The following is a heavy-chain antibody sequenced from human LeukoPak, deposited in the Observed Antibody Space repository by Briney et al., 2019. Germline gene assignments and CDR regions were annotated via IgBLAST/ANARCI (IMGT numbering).Heavy chain of an antibody. D-gene: IGHD3-22*01. CDR1: GFTFRNYA. V-gene: IGHV3-23*01. CDR2: ISGSGGST. Sequence: GGSLRLSCAASGFTFRNYAMSWVRQAPGKGLEWVSAISGSGGSTYYADSVKGRFTISRDNSKNTLYLQMNSLRAEDTAVYYCVKELDSSGFFDFWGQGTLVTVSS. J-gene: IGHJ4*02. CDR3: VKELDSSGFFDF.